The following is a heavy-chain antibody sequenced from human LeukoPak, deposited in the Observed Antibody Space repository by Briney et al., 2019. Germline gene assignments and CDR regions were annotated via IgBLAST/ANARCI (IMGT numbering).Heavy chain of an antibody. V-gene: IGHV3-11*05. Sequence: PGGSLRLSCAASGFTFSDYYMSWIRQAPGKGLEWVSYISSSSSYTNYADSVKGRFIISRDISKNTLYLQMNNLRAEDSALYYCARGGRGSAAVVAPRSFDIWGQGTMVTVSS. CDR2: ISSSSSYT. D-gene: IGHD3-22*01. CDR1: GFTFSDYY. CDR3: ARGGRGSAAVVAPRSFDI. J-gene: IGHJ3*02.